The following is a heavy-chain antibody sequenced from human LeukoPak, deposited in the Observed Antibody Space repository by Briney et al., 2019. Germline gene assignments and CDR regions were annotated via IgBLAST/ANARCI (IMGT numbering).Heavy chain of an antibody. D-gene: IGHD3-10*01. CDR3: ARGITRRRTFDI. CDR1: GVSISTYS. CDR2: IYYSGST. J-gene: IGHJ3*02. Sequence: SETLSLTCTVSGVSISTYSWSWIRQPPGKGLEWIGYIYYSGSTNYNPSLKSRVTISVDTSKNQFSLKLSSVTAADTALYYCARGITRRRTFDIWGQGTMVTVSS. V-gene: IGHV4-59*08.